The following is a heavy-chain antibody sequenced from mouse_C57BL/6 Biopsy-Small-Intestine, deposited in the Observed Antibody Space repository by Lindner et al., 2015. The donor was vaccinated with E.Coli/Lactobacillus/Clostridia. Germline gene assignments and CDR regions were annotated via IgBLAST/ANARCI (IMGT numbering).Heavy chain of an antibody. CDR3: ARSNGYYEAWFAY. Sequence: VQLQESGPELVKPGASVKISCKASGYSFTGYYMNWVKHSPEKSLEWIGEINPSTGGTIYNQNFKAKATLTVDKSSSTAYMQLKSLTSEDTAVYYCARSNGYYEAWFAYWGQGTLVTVSA. CDR2: INPSTGGT. J-gene: IGHJ3*01. D-gene: IGHD2-3*01. V-gene: IGHV1-42*01. CDR1: GYSFTGYY.